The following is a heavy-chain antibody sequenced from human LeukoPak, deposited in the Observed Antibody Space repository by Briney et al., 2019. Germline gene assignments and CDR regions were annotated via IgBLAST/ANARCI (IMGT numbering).Heavy chain of an antibody. CDR1: GGSISSYY. CDR2: IYYSGST. CDR3: ARATMVVAAANWFDP. J-gene: IGHJ5*02. Sequence: SETLSLTCTVSGGSISSYYWSWIRQPPGKGLEWIGYIYYSGSTNYNPSLKSRVTISVDTSKNQFSLKLSSVTAADTAVYYCARATMVVAAANWFDPWGQGTLVTVSS. V-gene: IGHV4-59*12. D-gene: IGHD2-15*01.